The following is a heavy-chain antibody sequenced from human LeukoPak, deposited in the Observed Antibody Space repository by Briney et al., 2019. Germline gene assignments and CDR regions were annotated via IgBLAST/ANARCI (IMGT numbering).Heavy chain of an antibody. CDR3: SSCSTQYGWFDP. D-gene: IGHD2-2*01. Sequence: SETLSLTCSVCGGSISNSVYHWGWIRQPPGKGLEWMGNIYYTGTTYYNPSLMGRVTISVDTSMNQFSLKLNSVTAADTAVYYCSSCSTQYGWFDPWGQGTLVTVPS. V-gene: IGHV4-39*01. CDR1: GGSISNSVYH. CDR2: IYYTGTT. J-gene: IGHJ5*02.